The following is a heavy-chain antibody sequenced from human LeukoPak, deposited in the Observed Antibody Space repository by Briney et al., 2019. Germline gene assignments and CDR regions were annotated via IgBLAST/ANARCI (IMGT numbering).Heavy chain of an antibody. CDR1: GFTFSRYS. D-gene: IGHD3-10*01. Sequence: GGSLRLSCAASGFTFSRYSMNWVRQAPGKGLEWVSYISSSGSTIYYADSVKGRFTISRDNAKNSLCLQMNSLRAEDTAVYYCALRFGEFFLDYYYMDVWGKGTTVTISS. V-gene: IGHV3-48*04. CDR3: ALRFGEFFLDYYYMDV. J-gene: IGHJ6*03. CDR2: ISSSGSTI.